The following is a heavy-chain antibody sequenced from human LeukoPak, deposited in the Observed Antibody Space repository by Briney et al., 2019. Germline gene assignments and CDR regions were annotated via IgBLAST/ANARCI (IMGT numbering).Heavy chain of an antibody. CDR2: INPNSGGT. CDR1: GYTFIGYY. J-gene: IGHJ4*02. D-gene: IGHD3-22*01. V-gene: IGHV1-2*06. Sequence: ASVKVSCKASGYTFIGYYMHWVRQAPGQGLEWMGRINPNSGGTNYAQKFQGRVTMTRDTSISTAYMELSRLRSDDTAVYYCARGSIRMIVATSPSFSYWGQGTLVTVSS. CDR3: ARGSIRMIVATSPSFSY.